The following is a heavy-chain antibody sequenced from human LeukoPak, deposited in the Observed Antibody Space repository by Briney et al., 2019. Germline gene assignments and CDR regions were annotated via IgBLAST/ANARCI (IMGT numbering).Heavy chain of an antibody. CDR1: GFTFSDYY. V-gene: IGHV3-11*06. D-gene: IGHD6-19*01. Sequence: GGSLRLSCAASGFTFSDYYMSWIRQAPGKGLEWVSYISSSSSYTNYADSVKGRFTISRDNSKNTLYLQMNSLRAEDTAVYYYAKEGSGWYLDYWGQGTLVTVSS. J-gene: IGHJ4*02. CDR2: ISSSSSYT. CDR3: AKEGSGWYLDY.